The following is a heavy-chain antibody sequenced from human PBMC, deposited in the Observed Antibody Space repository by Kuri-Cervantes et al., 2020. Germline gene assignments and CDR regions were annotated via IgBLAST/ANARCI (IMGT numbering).Heavy chain of an antibody. Sequence: SETLSLTCAASGYSISSGYYWGWIRQPPGKGLEWIGSIYHSGSTYYNPSLKSRVTISVDTSKNQFSLKLSSVTAADTAVYYCARSGSSRLSAGSWFDPWGQGTLVTVSS. D-gene: IGHD6-13*01. J-gene: IGHJ5*02. CDR3: ARSGSSRLSAGSWFDP. CDR2: IYHSGST. V-gene: IGHV4-38-2*01. CDR1: GYSISSGYY.